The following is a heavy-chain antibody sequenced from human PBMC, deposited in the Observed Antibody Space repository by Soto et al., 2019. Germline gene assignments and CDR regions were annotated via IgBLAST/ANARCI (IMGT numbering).Heavy chain of an antibody. D-gene: IGHD3-3*01. CDR3: ASLSGGRFLDKGDY. CDR1: NGSFMGYY. J-gene: IGHJ4*02. CDR2: INHVGSP. Sequence: QVQLHQWGAGLLKPSEILSLTCAVHNGSFMGYYWTWVRQPPGKGLEWIGEINHVGSPNYNPSLKSRVAISIDTSKQQFSLRLNSLTAADTAVYYCASLSGGRFLDKGDYWGQGLQVTVSS. V-gene: IGHV4-34*01.